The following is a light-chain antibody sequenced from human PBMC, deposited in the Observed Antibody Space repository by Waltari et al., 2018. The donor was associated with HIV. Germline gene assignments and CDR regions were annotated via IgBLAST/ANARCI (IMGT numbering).Light chain of an antibody. CDR2: GND. J-gene: IGLJ2*01. V-gene: IGLV1-44*01. CDR3: ASWDDSLQAVV. Sequence: QSVLTQPPSAFGSPGQRLTISCSGSSSNSGSNAVNWDPHFPGTAPPLLIFGNDQRPSGVPARISGSKSGTSASLAISGLRSEDEGEYYCASWDDSLQAVVFGGGTKVTV. CDR1: SSNSGSNA.